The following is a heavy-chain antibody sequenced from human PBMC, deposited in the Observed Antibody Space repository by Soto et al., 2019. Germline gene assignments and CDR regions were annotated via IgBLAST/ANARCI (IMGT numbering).Heavy chain of an antibody. CDR1: GFTFSSYA. D-gene: IGHD6-13*01. Sequence: EVQLLESGGGLVQPGGSLRLSCAASGFTFSSYAMSWVRQAPGKGLEWVSAISGSGGSTYYADSVKGRFTISKDNSKNTLHLQMNSLRAEDTAVYYCAKERRSAQPQLGGVFDYWGQGTLVTVSS. CDR3: AKERRSAQPQLGGVFDY. CDR2: ISGSGGST. V-gene: IGHV3-23*01. J-gene: IGHJ4*02.